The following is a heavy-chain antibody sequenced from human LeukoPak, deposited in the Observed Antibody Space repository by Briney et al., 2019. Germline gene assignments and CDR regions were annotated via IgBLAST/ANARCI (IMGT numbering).Heavy chain of an antibody. CDR3: AKDSQVFTY. J-gene: IGHJ3*01. CDR2: ISGSSGGSP. V-gene: IGHV3-23*01. Sequence: GGSLRLSCAASGFTFSSYGMHWVRQSPGKGLEWVSGISGSSGGSPNYADSVKGRFTISRDNSKNTVYLQMNSLRAEDTAVYYCAKDSQVFTYWGQGTMVTVSS. CDR1: GFTFSSYG.